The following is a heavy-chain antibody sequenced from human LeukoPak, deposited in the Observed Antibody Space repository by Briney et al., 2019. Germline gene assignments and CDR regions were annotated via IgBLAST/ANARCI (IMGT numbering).Heavy chain of an antibody. CDR1: GFTFSSYG. J-gene: IGHJ6*03. D-gene: IGHD3-3*01. Sequence: PGGSLRLSCAASGFTFSSYGMHWVRQAPGKGLEWVAFIRYDGSNKYYADSVKGRFTISRDNSKNTLYLQMNSLRAEDTAVYYCAKSQTIFGVVLPLDYYMDVWGKGTTVTVSS. CDR3: AKSQTIFGVVLPLDYYMDV. V-gene: IGHV3-30*02. CDR2: IRYDGSNK.